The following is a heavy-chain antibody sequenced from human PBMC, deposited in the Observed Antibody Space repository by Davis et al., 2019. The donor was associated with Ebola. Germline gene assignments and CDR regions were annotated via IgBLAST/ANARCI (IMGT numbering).Heavy chain of an antibody. CDR1: GFTVSSNY. CDR3: AKASWGPAARPLLDS. D-gene: IGHD2-2*02. V-gene: IGHV3-23*01. J-gene: IGHJ4*02. Sequence: GESLKISCAASGFTVSSNYMSWVRQAPGKGLEWVSSISSSGGNSFYMDSVKGRFYIDRDNSNNTLYLQMNSLRVEDTARYYCAKASWGPAARPLLDSWGQGTLVTVTS. CDR2: ISSSGGNS.